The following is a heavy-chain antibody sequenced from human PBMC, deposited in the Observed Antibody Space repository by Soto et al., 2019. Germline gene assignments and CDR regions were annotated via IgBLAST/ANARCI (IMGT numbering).Heavy chain of an antibody. CDR1: GYTFSSYG. D-gene: IGHD3-3*02. Sequence: EASVKVSCKASGYTFSSYGISWVRQAPGQGLEWMGWISAYNGNTKYAQNFQGRVTITADESTSTAYMELSSLRSDDTAVYFCARDKDRPQLGGNYYYILDVWGQGTAVTVSS. J-gene: IGHJ6*02. CDR2: ISAYNGNT. CDR3: ARDKDRPQLGGNYYYILDV. V-gene: IGHV1-18*01.